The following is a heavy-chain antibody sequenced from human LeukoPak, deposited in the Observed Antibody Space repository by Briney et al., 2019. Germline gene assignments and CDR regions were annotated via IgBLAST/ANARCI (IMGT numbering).Heavy chain of an antibody. Sequence: ASVKVSCKASGYTFTAYYMHWVRQAPGQGLEWMGWINPNSAGTNYAQKFQGRVTMTGDTSISTAYMELSSLRADDTAVYYCAREGSHGAFDIWGQGTMVTVSS. CDR2: INPNSAGT. CDR3: AREGSHGAFDI. CDR1: GYTFTAYY. J-gene: IGHJ3*02. D-gene: IGHD2-15*01. V-gene: IGHV1-2*02.